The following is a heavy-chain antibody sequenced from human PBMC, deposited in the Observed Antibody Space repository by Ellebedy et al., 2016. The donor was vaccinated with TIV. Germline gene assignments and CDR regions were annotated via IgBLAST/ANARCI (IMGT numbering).Heavy chain of an antibody. CDR2: ISGSGGST. CDR1: GFTFSSYA. V-gene: IGHV3-23*01. J-gene: IGHJ4*02. D-gene: IGHD1-26*01. CDR3: AKDGGGSYHYFDY. Sequence: GESLKISXAASGFTFSSYAMSWVRQAPGKGLEWVSAISGSGGSTYYADSVKGRFTISRDNSKNTLYLQMNSLRAEDTAVYYCAKDGGGSYHYFDYWGQGTLVTVSS.